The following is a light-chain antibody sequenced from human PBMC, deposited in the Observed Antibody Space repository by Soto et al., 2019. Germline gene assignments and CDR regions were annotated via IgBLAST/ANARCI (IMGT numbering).Light chain of an antibody. J-gene: IGKJ2*01. CDR3: MQSLQTPPYT. CDR2: LGS. Sequence: DIVMTQSPLSLPVIPGEPASISCRSSQSLLHSNGYTYLDWYLHKLGQSPQLLIYLGSNRASGVPDRFSGSGSGTDFTLKISRVEAEDVGVYYCMQSLQTPPYTFGQGTKLEIK. V-gene: IGKV2-28*01. CDR1: QSLLHSNGYTY.